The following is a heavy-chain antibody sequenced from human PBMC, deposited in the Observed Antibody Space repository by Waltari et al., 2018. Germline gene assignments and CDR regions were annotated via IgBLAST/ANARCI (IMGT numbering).Heavy chain of an antibody. D-gene: IGHD2-15*01. V-gene: IGHV4-38-2*01. Sequence: QVQLQESGPGLVKPSETLSLTCAVSGYSISSGYSWGWIRQPPGTGLEWIGSIYHSGSTYYNPSLKSRVTISVDTSKNQFSLKLSSVTAADTAVYYCARLGSDFDMVVRPRGYFDYWGQGTLVTVSS. J-gene: IGHJ4*02. CDR2: IYHSGST. CDR1: GYSISSGYS. CDR3: ARLGSDFDMVVRPRGYFDY.